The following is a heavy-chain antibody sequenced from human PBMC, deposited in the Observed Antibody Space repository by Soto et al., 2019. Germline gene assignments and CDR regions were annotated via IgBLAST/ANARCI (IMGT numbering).Heavy chain of an antibody. CDR2: IYHSGST. D-gene: IGHD1-26*01. CDR3: ARGSGSYYAY. CDR1: GGSISSSYW. Sequence: PSETLSLTCAVSGGSISSSYWWSWVRQPPGKGLEWIGEIYHSGSTNYNPSLKSRVTISVDTSKNQFSLKLTSVTAADTAVYYCARGSGSYYAYWGQGTLVTVSS. J-gene: IGHJ4*02. V-gene: IGHV4-4*02.